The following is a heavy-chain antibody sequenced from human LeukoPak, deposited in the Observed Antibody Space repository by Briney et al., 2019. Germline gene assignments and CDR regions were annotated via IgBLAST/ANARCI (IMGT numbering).Heavy chain of an antibody. V-gene: IGHV4-59*01. J-gene: IGHJ4*02. CDR2: IYYSGST. Sequence: SETLSLTCTVSGGSISSYYWSWIRQPPGKGLEWIGYIYYSGSTNYNPSLKSRVTISVDTSKNQFSLKLSSVTAADTAVYYCAGGSGSYGDYWGQGTLVTVSS. CDR3: AGGSGSYGDY. CDR1: GGSISSYY. D-gene: IGHD3-10*01.